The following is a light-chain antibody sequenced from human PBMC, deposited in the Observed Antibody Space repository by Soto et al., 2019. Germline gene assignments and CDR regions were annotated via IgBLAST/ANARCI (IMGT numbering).Light chain of an antibody. CDR2: GAS. Sequence: IVMTQSPATLSVSTGERATLSCRSSQSLSSNLAWYQQKPGQAPRLLXYGASTRATGIPARFSGSGSGTEFTLTIGSLQSEDFAVYYCQPYNNWPPITFGQGTRLEI. CDR1: QSLSSN. V-gene: IGKV3-15*01. J-gene: IGKJ5*01. CDR3: QPYNNWPPIT.